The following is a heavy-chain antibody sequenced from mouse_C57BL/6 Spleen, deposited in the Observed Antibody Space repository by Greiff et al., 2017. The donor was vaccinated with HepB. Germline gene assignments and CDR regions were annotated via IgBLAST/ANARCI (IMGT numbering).Heavy chain of an antibody. D-gene: IGHD1-1*01. CDR2: ISDGGSYT. J-gene: IGHJ1*03. CDR1: GFTFSSYA. Sequence: DVMLVESGGGLVKPGGSLKLSCAASGFTFSSYAMSWVRQTPEKRLEWVATISDGGSYTYYPDNVKGRFTISRDNAKNNLYLQMSHLKSEDTAMYYCARACITTVGEWYYDDGGTGTTVTVAS. V-gene: IGHV5-4*03. CDR3: ARACITTVGEWYYDD.